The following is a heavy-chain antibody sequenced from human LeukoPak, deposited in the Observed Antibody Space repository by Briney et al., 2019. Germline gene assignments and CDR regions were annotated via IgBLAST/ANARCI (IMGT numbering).Heavy chain of an antibody. CDR2: INPNSGGT. D-gene: IGHD3-16*02. J-gene: IGHJ4*02. CDR3: ARDVVEYDYVWGSYRYHGYFDY. Sequence: ASPNASSKASRYTSTGYVMHWVRQAPAQGLDWIGLINPNSGGTNYAQKFQGRVTMTRDTSISTAYMELSRLRSDDTAVYYCARDVVEYDYVWGSYRYHGYFDYWGQGTLVTVSS. CDR1: RYTSTGYV. V-gene: IGHV1-2*02.